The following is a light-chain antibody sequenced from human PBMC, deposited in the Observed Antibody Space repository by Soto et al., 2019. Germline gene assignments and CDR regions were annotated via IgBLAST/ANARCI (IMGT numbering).Light chain of an antibody. J-gene: IGKJ1*01. CDR2: DAS. V-gene: IGKV3-20*01. CDR3: QQYGSSPRT. Sequence: VFTQSPFTLSVYPGERVTLSCRASQRLSSNLAWYQQKPGQAPRLLIHDASSRATGISDRFTGSGSGTDFTLTITTLEPEDFAVYYCQQYGSSPRTFGLGTKVDIK. CDR1: QRLSSN.